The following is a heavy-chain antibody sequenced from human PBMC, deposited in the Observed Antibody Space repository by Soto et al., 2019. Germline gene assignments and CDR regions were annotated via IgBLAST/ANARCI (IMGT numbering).Heavy chain of an antibody. D-gene: IGHD3-10*01. CDR3: ARHSRSFGESYYYYGMDV. CDR1: GYSFTSYW. V-gene: IGHV5-10-1*01. J-gene: IGHJ6*02. Sequence: LKISCKGSGYSFTSYWISWVRQMPGKGLEWMGMIDPSDSYTNYSPSFQGHVTISADKSISTAYLQWSSLKASDTAMYYCARHSRSFGESYYYYGMDVWGQGTTVTVYS. CDR2: IDPSDSYT.